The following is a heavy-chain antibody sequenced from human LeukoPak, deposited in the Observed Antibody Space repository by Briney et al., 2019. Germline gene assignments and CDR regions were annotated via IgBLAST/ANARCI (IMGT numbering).Heavy chain of an antibody. CDR1: GWSFSGYY. V-gene: IGHV4-34*01. CDR2: INHSGST. Sequence: SETLSLACSVHGWSFSGYYCSWIRQPPGKVHELIGEINHSGSTNYNPSLKSRVTISVDTSKNQFSLKLSSVTAADTAVYYCARGGPIVVVPAARPGWFDPWGQGTLVTVSS. CDR3: ARGGPIVVVPAARPGWFDP. D-gene: IGHD2-2*01. J-gene: IGHJ5*02.